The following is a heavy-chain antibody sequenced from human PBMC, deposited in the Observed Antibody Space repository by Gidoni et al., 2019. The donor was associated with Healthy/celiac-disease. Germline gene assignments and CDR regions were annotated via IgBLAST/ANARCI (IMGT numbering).Heavy chain of an antibody. Sequence: QVQLVQSGAEVKKPGASVKVSCKASGYTFTGYYTHWVRQAPGQGLEWMGWINPNSGGTNYAQKFQGRVTMTRDTSISTAYMELSRLRSDDTAVYYCARVPMYYDSSGYYSGFDYWGQGTLVTVSS. D-gene: IGHD3-22*01. CDR2: INPNSGGT. J-gene: IGHJ4*02. CDR1: GYTFTGYY. CDR3: ARVPMYYDSSGYYSGFDY. V-gene: IGHV1-2*02.